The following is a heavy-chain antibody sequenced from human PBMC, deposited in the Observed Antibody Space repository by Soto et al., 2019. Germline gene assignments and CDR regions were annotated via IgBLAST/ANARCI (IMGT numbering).Heavy chain of an antibody. J-gene: IGHJ4*02. CDR1: GGSISSYY. D-gene: IGHD4-17*01. Sequence: SETLSLTCTVSGGSISSYYWNWIRQPPGKGLEWIGYIYYSGSTNYNPSLKSRVTISVDTSKNQFSLKLSSVTAADTAVYYCARTTTVTTEPPVCLDYWGQGTLVTVSS. CDR3: ARTTTVTTEPPVCLDY. CDR2: IYYSGST. V-gene: IGHV4-59*08.